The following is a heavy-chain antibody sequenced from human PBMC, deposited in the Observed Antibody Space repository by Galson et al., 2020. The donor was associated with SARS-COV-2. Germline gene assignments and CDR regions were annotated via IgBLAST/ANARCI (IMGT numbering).Heavy chain of an antibody. D-gene: IGHD6-6*01. CDR3: ARDSGGIAARNPFDY. V-gene: IGHV4-39*07. J-gene: IGHJ4*02. CDR1: GGSISSSSYY. Sequence: SETLSLTCTVSGGSISSSSYYWGWIRQPPGKGLEWIGSIYYSGSTYYNPSLKSRVTISVDTSKNQFSLKLSSVTAADTAVYYCARDSGGIAARNPFDYWGQGTLVTVSS. CDR2: IYYSGST.